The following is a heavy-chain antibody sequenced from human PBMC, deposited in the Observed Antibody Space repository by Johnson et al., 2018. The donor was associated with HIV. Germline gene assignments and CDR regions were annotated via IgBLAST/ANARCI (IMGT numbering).Heavy chain of an antibody. D-gene: IGHD1-26*01. CDR1: GFTFSSYW. CDR3: ASAWGELDDAFDI. Sequence: VQLVESGGGVVQPGRSLRLSCAASGFTFSSYWMHWVRQAPGKGLVWVSRINSDGSSTSYADSVKGRFTISRDNSKNTLYLQMNSLRAEDTAVYYCASAWGELDDAFDIWGQGTMVTVSS. V-gene: IGHV3-74*02. CDR2: INSDGSST. J-gene: IGHJ3*02.